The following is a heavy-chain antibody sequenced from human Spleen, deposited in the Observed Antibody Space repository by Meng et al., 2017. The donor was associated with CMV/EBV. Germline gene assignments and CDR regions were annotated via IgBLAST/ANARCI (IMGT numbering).Heavy chain of an antibody. V-gene: IGHV1-18*01. CDR2: ISAYNGNT. J-gene: IGHJ6*02. CDR3: ARRGLSSYYYGMDV. CDR1: GYTFTSYG. Sequence: ASVKVSCKASGYTFTSYGISWVRQAPGQGLEWMGWISAYNGNTDYAQKLQGRVTMTTDTSTSTAYMELRSLTSDDTAVYYCARRGLSSYYYGMDVWGQGTTVTVS. D-gene: IGHD3-16*02.